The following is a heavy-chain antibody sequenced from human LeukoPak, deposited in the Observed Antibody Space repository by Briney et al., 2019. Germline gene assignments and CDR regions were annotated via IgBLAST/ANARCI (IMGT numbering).Heavy chain of an antibody. V-gene: IGHV3-7*03. D-gene: IGHD2-21*01. CDR3: ARDSAYKKFDY. CDR1: GFTFSNYA. Sequence: GGSLRLSCAASGFTFSNYAMNWVRQAPGKGLECVAGINPEKNEKYLVESVKGRFTISTDDAENSVYLQMNSLRAEDTAVYYCARDSAYKKFDYWGQGILVTVSS. CDR2: INPEKNEK. J-gene: IGHJ4*02.